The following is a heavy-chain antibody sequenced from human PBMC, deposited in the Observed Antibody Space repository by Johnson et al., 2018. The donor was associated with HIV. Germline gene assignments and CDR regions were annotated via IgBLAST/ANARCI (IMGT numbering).Heavy chain of an antibody. V-gene: IGHV3-20*04. J-gene: IGHJ3*02. Sequence: VQLVESGGGVVRPGGSLRLSCAASGFTFDDYGMSWVRQAPGKGLEWVSGINWNGGSTGYADSVKGRFTISRDNAKKSLYLQMNSQRAEDTAVYYCAKVSIVVGTRGAFDIWGQGTMVTVSS. D-gene: IGHD3-22*01. CDR3: AKVSIVVGTRGAFDI. CDR1: GFTFDDYG. CDR2: INWNGGST.